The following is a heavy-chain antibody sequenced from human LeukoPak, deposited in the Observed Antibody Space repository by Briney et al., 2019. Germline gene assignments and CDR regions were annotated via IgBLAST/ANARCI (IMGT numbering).Heavy chain of an antibody. D-gene: IGHD3-10*01. V-gene: IGHV3-23*01. CDR3: AKDALRTAYYYGSGSHPYYFDY. Sequence: GGSLRLSCAASGFTFDDYGMSWVRQAPGKGLEWVSAISGSGGSTYYADSVKGRFTISRDNSKNALYLQMNSLRAEDTAVYYCAKDALRTAYYYGSGSHPYYFDYWGQGTLVTVSS. CDR1: GFTFDDYG. J-gene: IGHJ4*02. CDR2: ISGSGGST.